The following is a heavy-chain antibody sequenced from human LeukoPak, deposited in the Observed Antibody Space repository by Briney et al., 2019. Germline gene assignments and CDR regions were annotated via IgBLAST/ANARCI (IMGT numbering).Heavy chain of an antibody. Sequence: GGSLRLSCAASGFTFSSYGMHWVRQAPGKGLEWVAVIWYGGSNKYYADSVKGRFTISRDNSKNTLYLQMNSLGAEDTAVYYCARLYEDYYYGMDVWGQGTTVTVSS. CDR3: ARLYEDYYYGMDV. D-gene: IGHD5/OR15-5a*01. J-gene: IGHJ6*02. CDR2: IWYGGSNK. CDR1: GFTFSSYG. V-gene: IGHV3-33*01.